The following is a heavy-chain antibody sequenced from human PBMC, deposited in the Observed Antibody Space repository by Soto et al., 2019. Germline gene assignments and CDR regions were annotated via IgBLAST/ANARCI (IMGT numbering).Heavy chain of an antibody. D-gene: IGHD6-6*01. J-gene: IGHJ6*02. CDR1: GYTFTSYA. V-gene: IGHV1-3*01. CDR2: INAGNGNT. CDR3: ARLLPARPRFYYGMDV. Sequence: ASVKVSCKASGYTFTSYAMHWVRQAPGQRLEWMGWINAGNGNTKYSQKFQGRFTISRDNAKKILYLQMSSLRDDDSAVYYCARLLPARPRFYYGMDVWGQGTTVTVSS.